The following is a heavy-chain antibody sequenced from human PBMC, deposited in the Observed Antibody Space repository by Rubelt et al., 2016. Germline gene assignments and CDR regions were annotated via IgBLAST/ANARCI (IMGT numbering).Heavy chain of an antibody. CDR3: ARRARQWLAPGYIDY. D-gene: IGHD6-19*01. V-gene: IGHV4-39*01. CDR2: IYYSGST. CDR1: GGSISSSSYY. Sequence: QLQLQESGPGLVKPSETLSLTCTVSGGSISSSSYYWGWIRQPPGKGLEWIGSIYYSGSTYYNPSLKSRVTISVDTSKNQFSLKLSSVTAADTAVYYCARRARQWLAPGYIDYWGQGTLVTVSS. J-gene: IGHJ4*02.